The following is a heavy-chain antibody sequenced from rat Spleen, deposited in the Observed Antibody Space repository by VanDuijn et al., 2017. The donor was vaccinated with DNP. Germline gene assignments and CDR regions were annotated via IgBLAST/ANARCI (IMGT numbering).Heavy chain of an antibody. CDR1: GFTFNNYW. Sequence: EVQLAESGGDLVQPGRSLKLSCVASGFTFNNYWMTWIRQVPGKGLEWVASINTDGGTTFYPDSVKGRFTISRDNAENTVYLQMNSLRSEDTATYYCAKSGGYYAMDAWGQGTSVTVSS. CDR2: INTDGGTT. V-gene: IGHV5-58*01. D-gene: IGHD5-1*01. J-gene: IGHJ4*01. CDR3: AKSGGYYAMDA.